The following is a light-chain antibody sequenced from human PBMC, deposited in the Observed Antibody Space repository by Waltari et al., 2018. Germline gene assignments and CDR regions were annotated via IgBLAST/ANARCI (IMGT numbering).Light chain of an antibody. CDR3: QVWDANTDPGV. J-gene: IGLJ1*01. Sequence: SYVLTQPPSVSVAPGKTASITCGGNHIESKSVNWFQQKPGQAPILVISYDSDRPSGFPERFSGSTSGNTATLTISRVEAGDEADYYCQVWDANTDPGVFGTGTEVTVL. CDR1: HIESKS. CDR2: YDS. V-gene: IGLV3-21*04.